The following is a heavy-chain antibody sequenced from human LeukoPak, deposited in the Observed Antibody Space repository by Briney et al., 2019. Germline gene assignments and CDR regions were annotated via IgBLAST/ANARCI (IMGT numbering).Heavy chain of an antibody. CDR3: AGRGDGNLYYFDH. Sequence: GGSLRLSCVASGLNFDDSAMHWVRQAPGKGLEWVANIKQDGGEKYYVDSVKGRFTISRDNAKNSLYLQMNSLRPEDTAVYYCAGRGDGNLYYFDHWGQGTLVTASS. V-gene: IGHV3-7*04. D-gene: IGHD5-24*01. CDR1: GLNFDDSA. J-gene: IGHJ4*02. CDR2: IKQDGGEK.